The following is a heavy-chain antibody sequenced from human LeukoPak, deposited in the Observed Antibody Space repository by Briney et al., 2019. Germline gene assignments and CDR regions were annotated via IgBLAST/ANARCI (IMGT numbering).Heavy chain of an antibody. D-gene: IGHD3-10*01. J-gene: IGHJ5*02. Sequence: PSETLSLTCTVSGGSISSYYWSWIRQPPGKGLEWIGYIYYSGSTNYNPSLKSRVTISVDTSKNQFSLKLSSVTAADTAVYYCARTVSRFGELFGWFDPWGQGTLVTVSS. CDR1: GGSISSYY. CDR3: ARTVSRFGELFGWFDP. V-gene: IGHV4-59*01. CDR2: IYYSGST.